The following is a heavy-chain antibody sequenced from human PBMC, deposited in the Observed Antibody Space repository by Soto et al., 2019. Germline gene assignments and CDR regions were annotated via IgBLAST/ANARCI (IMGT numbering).Heavy chain of an antibody. Sequence: SETLSLTCSVSGGSMSEYFWSWIRQSPGKGLEWIGYIYYLGSTDYNPSLKSRVTISVDTSKRQFSLRLTAVTAADTAVYYCARGGYDGSGSPYPAYWGPGTQVTVSS. V-gene: IGHV4-59*01. D-gene: IGHD3-10*01. CDR1: GGSMSEYF. CDR2: IYYLGST. J-gene: IGHJ4*02. CDR3: ARGGYDGSGSPYPAY.